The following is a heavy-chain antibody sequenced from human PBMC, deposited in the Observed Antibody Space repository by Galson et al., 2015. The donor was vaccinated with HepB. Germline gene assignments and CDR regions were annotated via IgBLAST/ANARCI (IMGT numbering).Heavy chain of an antibody. V-gene: IGHV1-18*01. Sequence: SVKVSCKASGYTFTSYGISWVRQSPGQGLEWMGWISAYNGNTNYAQKLQGRVTMNTDKSTSTAYMKLRSLRSDDTAVYYCERYLVDYYGSGSSWGGYWGQGTLVTVSS. CDR1: GYTFTSYG. CDR3: ERYLVDYYGSGSSWGGY. J-gene: IGHJ4*02. D-gene: IGHD3-10*01. CDR2: ISAYNGNT.